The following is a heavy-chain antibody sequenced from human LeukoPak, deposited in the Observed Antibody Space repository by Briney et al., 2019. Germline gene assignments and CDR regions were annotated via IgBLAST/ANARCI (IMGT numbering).Heavy chain of an antibody. J-gene: IGHJ4*02. CDR1: GGTFSSYA. Sequence: GASVKVSCKASGGTFSSYAISWVRQAPGQGLEWSGGIIPIFGTANYAQKFQGRVTITADESTSTAYMELSSLRSEDTAVYYCAREHSGYYGFDYWGQGTLVTVSS. CDR2: IIPIFGTA. D-gene: IGHD5-12*01. V-gene: IGHV1-69*13. CDR3: AREHSGYYGFDY.